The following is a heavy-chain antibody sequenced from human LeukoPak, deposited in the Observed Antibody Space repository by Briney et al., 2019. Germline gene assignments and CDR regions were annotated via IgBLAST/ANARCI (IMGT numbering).Heavy chain of an antibody. CDR1: GFTLSSYA. CDR2: ISDSGNT. J-gene: IGHJ6*03. Sequence: GGSLRLSCAASGFTLSSYAMSWVRQAPGKGLEWVSAISDSGNTYHADSVKGRFTISRDSSKNTLFLQMNRLRPEDAAVYYCARTTEAHSWRTRYYDYYMDVWGKGTTVTVSS. CDR3: ARTTEAHSWRTRYYDYYMDV. D-gene: IGHD1-1*01. V-gene: IGHV3-23*01.